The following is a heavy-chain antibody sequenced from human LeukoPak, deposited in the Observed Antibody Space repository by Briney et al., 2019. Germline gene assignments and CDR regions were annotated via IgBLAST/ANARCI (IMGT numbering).Heavy chain of an antibody. CDR1: GFTFSRFE. CDR2: ISSDGSTT. Sequence: GGSLRLSCVASGFTFSRFEMNWVRQAPGKGLVWVSRISSDGSTTHYADSVKGRFTISRDNAKNTLFLHMNSLRAEDTAVYYCNVRWGPNSDYWGQGTLVTVSS. J-gene: IGHJ4*02. CDR3: NVRWGPNSDY. V-gene: IGHV3-74*01. D-gene: IGHD7-27*01.